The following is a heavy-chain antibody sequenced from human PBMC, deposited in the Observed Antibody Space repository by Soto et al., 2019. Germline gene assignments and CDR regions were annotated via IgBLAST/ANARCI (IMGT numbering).Heavy chain of an antibody. CDR2: IYYSGST. D-gene: IGHD2-15*01. CDR1: GGSISSGGYY. V-gene: IGHV4-31*03. CDR3: VGAPGGGWSYFDY. J-gene: IGHJ4*02. Sequence: SETLSLTCTVSGGSISSGGYYWSWIRHHPGKGLEWIGYIYYSGSTYYNPSLKSRVTISVDTSKNQFSLKLSSVTAADTAVYYGVGAPGGGWSYFDYWAKGTPVTVSS.